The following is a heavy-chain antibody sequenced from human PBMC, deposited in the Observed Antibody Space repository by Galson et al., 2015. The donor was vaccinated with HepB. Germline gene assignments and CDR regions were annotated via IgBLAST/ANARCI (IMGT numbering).Heavy chain of an antibody. J-gene: IGHJ5*02. CDR2: IYYSGST. CDR1: GGSISSYY. CDR3: AREGYDILTGYNNWFDP. Sequence: LSLTCTVSGGSISSYYWSWIRQPPGKGLEWIGYIYYSGSTNYNPSLKSRVTISVDTSKNQFSLKLSSVTAADTAVYYCAREGYDILTGYNNWFDPWGQGTLVTVSS. V-gene: IGHV4-59*01. D-gene: IGHD3-9*01.